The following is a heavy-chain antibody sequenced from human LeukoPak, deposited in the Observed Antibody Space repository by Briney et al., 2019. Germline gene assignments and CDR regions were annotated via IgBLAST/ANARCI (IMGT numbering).Heavy chain of an antibody. D-gene: IGHD4/OR15-4a*01. CDR3: AKCGVNFNYFDS. CDR1: GFTFSSYA. V-gene: IGHV3-23*01. J-gene: IGHJ4*02. CDR2: ISGSGGGT. Sequence: QPGGSLRLSCAASGFTFSSYAMSWVRQAPGKGLEWVSAISGSGGGTSYADSVKGRFTISGDNSKNTLYLQMNSLRAEDTAIYYCAKCGVNFNYFDSWGQGTLVTVSS.